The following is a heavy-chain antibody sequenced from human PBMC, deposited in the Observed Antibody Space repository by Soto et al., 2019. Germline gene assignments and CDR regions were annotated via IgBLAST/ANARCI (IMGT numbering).Heavy chain of an antibody. CDR1: GDSISNSRW. CDR2: IFHSGDT. J-gene: IGHJ3*01. CDR3: AYSTGWYRHDV. V-gene: IGHV4-4*02. Sequence: QVQLQVSGPGLGKPSGTLSLTCAVSGDSISNSRWWTWVRQPPGKGLEWIGDIFHSGDTNYNPSLKSRVFISVDKSQNQCSLKVSSVTAADTAVYYCAYSTGWYRHDVWGQGTLVTVSS. D-gene: IGHD6-19*01.